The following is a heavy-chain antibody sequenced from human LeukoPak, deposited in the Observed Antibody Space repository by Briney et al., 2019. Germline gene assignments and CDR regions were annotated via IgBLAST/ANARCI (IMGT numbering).Heavy chain of an antibody. V-gene: IGHV1-2*02. CDR1: GYTFTGYY. CDR2: INPNSGGT. D-gene: IGHD2-21*01. CDR3: ARYSNRESGWFDP. Sequence: ASVTVSCKASGYTFTGYYMHWVRQAPGQGLEWMGWINPNSGGTNYAQKFQGRVTMTRDRSNSTDYMELSRLSSDDTAVYYCARYSNRESGWFDPWGQGTLVTVSS. J-gene: IGHJ5*02.